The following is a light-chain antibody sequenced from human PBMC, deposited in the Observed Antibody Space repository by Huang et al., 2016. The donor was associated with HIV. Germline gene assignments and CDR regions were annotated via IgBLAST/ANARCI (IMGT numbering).Light chain of an antibody. J-gene: IGKJ1*01. CDR1: QSVFS. V-gene: IGKV3-20*01. Sequence: PGERATLSCRASQSVFSLAWYQQKPGQPPRLLIYDASSRSTGTPDRFGGSGSGTDFTLTISRLEPEDFAVYYCQHYGTSPPRTFGQGTKVE. CDR3: QHYGTSPPRT. CDR2: DAS.